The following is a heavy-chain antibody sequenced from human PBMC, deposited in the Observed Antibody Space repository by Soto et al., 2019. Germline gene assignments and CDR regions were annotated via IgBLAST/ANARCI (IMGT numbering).Heavy chain of an antibody. CDR2: IYYSGST. Sequence: PSETLSLTCTVSGGSISSYYWSWIRQPPGKGLEWIGYIYYSGSTNYNPSLKSRVTISVDTSKNQFSLKLSSVTAADTAVYYCAAEPQYYDILTGYYLAWGQGTLVTSPQ. J-gene: IGHJ5*02. CDR3: AAEPQYYDILTGYYLA. D-gene: IGHD3-9*01. V-gene: IGHV4-59*12. CDR1: GGSISSYY.